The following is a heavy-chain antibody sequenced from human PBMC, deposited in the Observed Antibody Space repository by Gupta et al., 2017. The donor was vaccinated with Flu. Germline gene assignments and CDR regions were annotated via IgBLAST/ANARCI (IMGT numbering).Heavy chain of an antibody. Sequence: VELLESGGGLVQPGGSLRLSCAASGFLFSPYALAWVRQAPGKGLEWVSYISGSGGSTYYADSVRGRFTISRDDSKNTLYLQMNSLRAGDTAVYYCAKDFAPDAFDVWGQGTMVTVSS. CDR3: AKDFAPDAFDV. CDR2: ISGSGGST. V-gene: IGHV3-23*01. J-gene: IGHJ3*01. D-gene: IGHD3-3*01. CDR1: GFLFSPYA.